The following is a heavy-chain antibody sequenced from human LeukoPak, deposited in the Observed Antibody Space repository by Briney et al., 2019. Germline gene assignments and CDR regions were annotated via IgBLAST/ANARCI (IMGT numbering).Heavy chain of an antibody. CDR3: ARLGGITMIRGVIKGYYGMDV. Sequence: GGSLRLSCAASGFTVSNNYMSWVRQAPGKGLEWVPVIYSGGNTYYADSAKGRFTISRDNSKNTLYLQMNSLRAEDTAVYYCARLGGITMIRGVIKGYYGMDVWGQGTTVTVSS. D-gene: IGHD3-10*01. CDR1: GFTVSNNY. J-gene: IGHJ6*02. CDR2: IYSGGNT. V-gene: IGHV3-53*01.